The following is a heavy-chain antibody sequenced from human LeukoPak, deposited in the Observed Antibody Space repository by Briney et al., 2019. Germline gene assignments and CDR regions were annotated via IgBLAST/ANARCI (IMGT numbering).Heavy chain of an antibody. Sequence: ASVKVSCKASGYTFSIYGFSWVRQAPGQGLEWLGGLDPEGGGLIYAQNFQGRVIMTEDTSTDTAYMELSSLKSEDTGVYYCATVFQQRGYYYMDVWGKGTTVTVSS. D-gene: IGHD6-13*01. CDR1: GYTFSIYG. V-gene: IGHV1-24*01. CDR2: LDPEGGGL. CDR3: ATVFQQRGYYYMDV. J-gene: IGHJ6*03.